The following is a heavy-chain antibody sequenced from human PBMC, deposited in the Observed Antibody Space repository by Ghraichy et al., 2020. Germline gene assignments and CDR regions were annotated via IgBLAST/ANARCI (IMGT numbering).Heavy chain of an antibody. D-gene: IGHD5-18*01. V-gene: IGHV3-21*01. CDR3: ARDVERGYSYGRGVYGSDV. CDR1: GFTFNTYN. CDR2: ISTNSRYI. Sequence: GGSLRLSCAASGFTFNTYNINWVRQAPGKGLEWVSFISTNSRYIYYADSVKGRFTISRDNAKKSLYLQMNSLRVEDTAVYYCARDVERGYSYGRGVYGSDVWGQGTTVTVSS. J-gene: IGHJ6*02.